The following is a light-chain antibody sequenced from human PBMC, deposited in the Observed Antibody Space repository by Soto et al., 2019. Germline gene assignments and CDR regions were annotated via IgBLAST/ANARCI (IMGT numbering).Light chain of an antibody. CDR3: QQSYSTPYS. J-gene: IGKJ2*01. V-gene: IGKV1-39*01. CDR2: AAS. CDR1: QNISSF. Sequence: DIQMTQSPSSLSASVGDRVTITCRASQNISSFLNWYQQKPGKAPGLLIYAASSLQSGVPSRFSGSGSGTDFTLTISSLQSEDFATYYCQQSYSTPYSFGQGTKLEIK.